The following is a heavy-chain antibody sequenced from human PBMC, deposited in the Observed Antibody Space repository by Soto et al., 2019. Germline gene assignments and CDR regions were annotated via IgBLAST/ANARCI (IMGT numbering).Heavy chain of an antibody. CDR1: GFTFSSYA. V-gene: IGHV3-30-3*01. D-gene: IGHD5-12*01. CDR2: ISYDGSNK. Sequence: PGGSLRLSCAASGFTFSSYAMHWVRQAPGKGLEWVAVISYDGSNKYYADSVEGRFTISRDNSKNTLYLQMNSLRAEDTAVYYCARGSDIVATSSFDYWGQGTLVTVSS. J-gene: IGHJ4*02. CDR3: ARGSDIVATSSFDY.